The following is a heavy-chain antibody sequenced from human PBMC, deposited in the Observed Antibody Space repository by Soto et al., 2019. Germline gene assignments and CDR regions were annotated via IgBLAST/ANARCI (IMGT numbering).Heavy chain of an antibody. Sequence: QVQVVQSGTEVKKPGASVKVSCKASGYTFTNYGIIWVRQAPGQGLEWMGWISAYNGNTNYAQIFQGRVTLTTDTSTTTAYMDLRSLRSDDTAVYYCARGDSSSGLDPWGQGTLVTVSS. V-gene: IGHV1-18*01. J-gene: IGHJ5*02. CDR1: GYTFTNYG. D-gene: IGHD6-6*01. CDR3: ARGDSSSGLDP. CDR2: ISAYNGNT.